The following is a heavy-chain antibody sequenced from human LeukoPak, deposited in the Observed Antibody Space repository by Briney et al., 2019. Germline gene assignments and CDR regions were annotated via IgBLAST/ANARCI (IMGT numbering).Heavy chain of an antibody. V-gene: IGHV1-18*01. J-gene: IGHJ4*02. CDR1: GYTFTSYG. CDR2: ISAYNGNT. D-gene: IGHD6-13*01. CDR3: ARSCIAAARPCPFDY. Sequence: GASVKVSCKASGYTFTSYGISWVRQAPGQGLEWMGWISAYNGNTNYAQKLQGRVTMTTDTSTSTAYMELRSLRSDDTAVYYCARSCIAAARPCPFDYWGQGTLVTVSS.